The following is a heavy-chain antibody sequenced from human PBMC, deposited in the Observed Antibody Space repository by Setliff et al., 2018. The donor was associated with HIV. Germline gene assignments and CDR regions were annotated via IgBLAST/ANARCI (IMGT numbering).Heavy chain of an antibody. V-gene: IGHV4-4*09. CDR2: IYISGTT. CDR3: ARARRAGSGPKYFQH. Sequence: PSETLSLTCTVSGGSISTSYWNWIRQPPGKGLEWIAYIYISGTTNYNPSLKSRVTISLDTSRNQFSLKLNSVTAADTAVYYCARARRAGSGPKYFQHWGQGTLVTVSS. CDR1: GGSISTSY. J-gene: IGHJ1*01. D-gene: IGHD2-15*01.